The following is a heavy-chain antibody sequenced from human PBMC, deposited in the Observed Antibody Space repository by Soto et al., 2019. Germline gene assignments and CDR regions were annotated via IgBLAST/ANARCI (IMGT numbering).Heavy chain of an antibody. V-gene: IGHV1-69*12. CDR2: IIPIFGTA. Sequence: QVQLVQSGAEVKKPGSSVKVSCRASGGTFSSYAISWVRQAPGQGLEWMGGIIPIFGTANYAQKFQGRVKITADASTSSAYMELRSRRSENTDVYYCARDSGLYSSGHIGDVAFDIWGQGTMVTVSS. D-gene: IGHD3-22*01. J-gene: IGHJ3*02. CDR3: ARDSGLYSSGHIGDVAFDI. CDR1: GGTFSSYA.